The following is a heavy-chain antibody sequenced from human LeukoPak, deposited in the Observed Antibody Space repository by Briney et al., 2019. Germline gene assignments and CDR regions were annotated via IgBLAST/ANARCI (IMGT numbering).Heavy chain of an antibody. CDR2: INPNSGGT. V-gene: IGHV1-2*02. CDR3: ARAGENSSSWSNWFDP. D-gene: IGHD6-13*01. J-gene: IGHJ5*02. Sequence: ASVKVSCKASGYTFTGYFMHWVRQAPGQGLGWVGWINPNSGGTNYAQKFQGRVTMTRDTSISTAYMELSRLRCDDTAVYYCARAGENSSSWSNWFDPWGQGTLVTVSS. CDR1: GYTFTGYF.